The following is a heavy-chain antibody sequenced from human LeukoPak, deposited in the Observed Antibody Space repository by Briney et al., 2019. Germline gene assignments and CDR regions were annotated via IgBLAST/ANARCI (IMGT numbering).Heavy chain of an antibody. CDR3: AKEVYGDYHFDY. Sequence: PGGSLRLSCAASGFTVSSNYMSWVRQAPGKGLEWVSAISGSGGSTYYADSVKGRFTISRDNSKNTLYLQMNSLRAEDTTVYYCAKEVYGDYHFDYWGQGTLVTVSS. CDR2: ISGSGGST. V-gene: IGHV3-23*01. D-gene: IGHD4-17*01. J-gene: IGHJ4*02. CDR1: GFTVSSNY.